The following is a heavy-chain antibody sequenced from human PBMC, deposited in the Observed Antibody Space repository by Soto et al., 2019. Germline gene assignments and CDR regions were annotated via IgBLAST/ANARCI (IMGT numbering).Heavy chain of an antibody. CDR2: LYFNGGT. CDR1: GGPINSPDYY. V-gene: IGHV4-30-4*01. Sequence: QVQLQESGPGLVKPSQTLSLTCTVSGGPINSPDYYWTWSRQSPGKGLEWIGYLYFNGGTQDNPCLRPPVRRSLDTTKKHFSLKMRSVTAADTAVYYCARGISKYSSWYEPHTWFDAWGPGVLVTVSS. D-gene: IGHD6-13*01. J-gene: IGHJ5*02. CDR3: ARGISKYSSWYEPHTWFDA.